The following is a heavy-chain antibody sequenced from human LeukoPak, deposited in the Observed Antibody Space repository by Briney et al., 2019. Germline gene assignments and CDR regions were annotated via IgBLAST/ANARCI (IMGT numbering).Heavy chain of an antibody. J-gene: IGHJ4*02. CDR2: ISSSSSYI. D-gene: IGHD5-12*01. CDR3: ARGVATLFYFDY. CDR1: GITLSNYG. V-gene: IGHV3-21*01. Sequence: GGSLRLSCAVSGITLSNYGMSWVRQAPGKGLEWVSSISSSSSYIYYADSVKGRFTISRDNAKNSLYLQMNSLRAEDTAVYYCARGVATLFYFDYWGQGTLVTVSS.